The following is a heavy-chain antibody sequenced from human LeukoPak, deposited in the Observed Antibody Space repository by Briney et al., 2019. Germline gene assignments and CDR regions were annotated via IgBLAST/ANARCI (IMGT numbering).Heavy chain of an antibody. J-gene: IGHJ4*02. CDR1: GFTFNSYF. Sequence: GGSLRLSCAASGFTFNSYFMSWVRQAPGKGLEWVANIKQDGSEKYYVDSVKGRFSISRDNAKNSLYLQMDSLRAEDTAVYYCARDFNWGIFDYWGQGILVTVSS. CDR2: IKQDGSEK. D-gene: IGHD7-27*01. CDR3: ARDFNWGIFDY. V-gene: IGHV3-7*01.